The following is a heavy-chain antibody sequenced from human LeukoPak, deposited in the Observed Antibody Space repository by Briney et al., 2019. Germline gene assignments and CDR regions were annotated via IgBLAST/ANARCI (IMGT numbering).Heavy chain of an antibody. D-gene: IGHD6-19*01. Sequence: GGSLRLSCAASGFTFSSYSMNWVRQAPGKGLEWVSYISSSSSTIYYADSVKGRFTISRDNAKNSLYLQMNSLRDEDTAVYYCARDRYSSGWYDVDYWGQGTLVTVSS. V-gene: IGHV3-48*02. J-gene: IGHJ4*02. CDR1: GFTFSSYS. CDR2: ISSSSSTI. CDR3: ARDRYSSGWYDVDY.